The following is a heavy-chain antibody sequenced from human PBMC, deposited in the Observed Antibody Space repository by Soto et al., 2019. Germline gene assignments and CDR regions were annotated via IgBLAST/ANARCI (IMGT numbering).Heavy chain of an antibody. V-gene: IGHV3-30*04. CDR3: ARDKDCSSATCYNAFDI. CDR2: LSSDGSSY. CDR1: GFTFSTYE. Sequence: GALRLSCAASGFTFSTYEMHWVRQAPGQGLEWVALLSSDGSSYYYADSVKGRFTISRDNSRNTLYLQLNSLRAEDTAVYYCARDKDCSSATCYNAFDIWGQGTMVTVSS. D-gene: IGHD2-2*02. J-gene: IGHJ3*02.